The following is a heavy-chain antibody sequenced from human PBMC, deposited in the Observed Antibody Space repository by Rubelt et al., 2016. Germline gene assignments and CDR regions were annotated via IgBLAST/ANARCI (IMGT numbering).Heavy chain of an antibody. V-gene: IGHV3-23*01. D-gene: IGHD2-8*01. Sequence: GSGGSTYYADSVKGRFTISRDNSKNTLYLQMNSLRAEDTAVYYCAKHGVGPDYWGQGTLVTVSS. CDR3: AKHGVGPDY. J-gene: IGHJ4*02. CDR2: GSGGST.